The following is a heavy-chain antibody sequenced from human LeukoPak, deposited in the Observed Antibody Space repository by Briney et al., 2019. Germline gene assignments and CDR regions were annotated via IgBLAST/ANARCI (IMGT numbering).Heavy chain of an antibody. CDR3: AGFGEFMSDFDY. CDR1: GYTLTELS. V-gene: IGHV1-24*01. D-gene: IGHD3-10*01. Sequence: ASVKVSCKVSGYTLTELSTHWVRQAPGNGLEGMGGFDPEDGETIYAQKFQGRVTMTEDTSTDTAYMELSSLRSEDTAVYYCAGFGEFMSDFDYWGQGTLVTVSS. J-gene: IGHJ4*02. CDR2: FDPEDGET.